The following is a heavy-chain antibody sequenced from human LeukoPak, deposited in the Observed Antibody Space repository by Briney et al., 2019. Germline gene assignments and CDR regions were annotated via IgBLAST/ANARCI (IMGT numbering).Heavy chain of an antibody. J-gene: IGHJ4*02. CDR1: GGSISSYY. V-gene: IGHV4-59*01. CDR2: IYYSGST. D-gene: IGHD3-22*01. Sequence: PSETLSLTCTVSGGSISSYYWSWIRQPPGKGLECIGYIYYSGSTNYNPALKSRVTLSVDTSKNQFSLKLSSVTAADTAVYYCARRTYFYDSSGYYFDYWGQGTLVTVSS. CDR3: ARRTYFYDSSGYYFDY.